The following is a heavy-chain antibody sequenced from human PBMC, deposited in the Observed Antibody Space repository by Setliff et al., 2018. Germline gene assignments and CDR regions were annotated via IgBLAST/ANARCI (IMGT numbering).Heavy chain of an antibody. V-gene: IGHV4-34*01. D-gene: IGHD6-13*01. Sequence: PSETLSLTCAVYGGSFSGYYWSWIRQPPGKGLEWIGEINHSGSTNYNPSLKSRVTISVDTSKNQFSLKLSSVTAADTAVYYCARGAGAAGPFDYWGQGTLVTVSS. CDR1: GGSFSGYY. CDR2: INHSGST. J-gene: IGHJ4*02. CDR3: ARGAGAAGPFDY.